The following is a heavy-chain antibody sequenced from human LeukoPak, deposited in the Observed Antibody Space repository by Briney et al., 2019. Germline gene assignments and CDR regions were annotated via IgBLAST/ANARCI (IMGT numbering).Heavy chain of an antibody. D-gene: IGHD2-2*01. V-gene: IGHV1-2*06. Sequence: ASVKVSCKASGYTFTGYHMHWVRQAPGQGLEWMGRINPNTGGTDYAQKFQGRVTMTRDTSISTAYMDLSRLRSDDTAVYYCARDYCSSTSCLFDYWGQGTLVTVSS. CDR2: INPNTGGT. J-gene: IGHJ4*02. CDR1: GYTFTGYH. CDR3: ARDYCSSTSCLFDY.